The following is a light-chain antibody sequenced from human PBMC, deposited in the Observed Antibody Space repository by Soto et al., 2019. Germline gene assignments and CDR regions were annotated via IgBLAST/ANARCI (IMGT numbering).Light chain of an antibody. CDR1: QSVSNNY. Sequence: EIVLTQSPGTLSLSPGERATLSCRASQSVSNNYLAWYQQKPGQAPRLLIYGASNRATGIPDRFSGSGSGTDFALTISRLEPEALGVYDCENYGSSGTFGQGTKVDIK. V-gene: IGKV3-20*01. J-gene: IGKJ1*01. CDR3: ENYGSSGT. CDR2: GAS.